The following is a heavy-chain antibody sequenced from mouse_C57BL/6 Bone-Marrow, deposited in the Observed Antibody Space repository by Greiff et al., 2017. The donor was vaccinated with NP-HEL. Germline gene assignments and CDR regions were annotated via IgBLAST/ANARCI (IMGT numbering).Heavy chain of an antibody. Sequence: EVKLVESEGGLVQPGSSMKLSCTASGFTFSDYYMAWVRQVPEKGLEWVANINYDGSSTYYLDSLKSRFIISRDNAKNILYLQMSSLKSEDTATYYCARDIGYAMDYWGQGTSVTVSS. V-gene: IGHV5-16*01. D-gene: IGHD2-14*01. J-gene: IGHJ4*01. CDR3: ARDIGYAMDY. CDR2: INYDGSST. CDR1: GFTFSDYY.